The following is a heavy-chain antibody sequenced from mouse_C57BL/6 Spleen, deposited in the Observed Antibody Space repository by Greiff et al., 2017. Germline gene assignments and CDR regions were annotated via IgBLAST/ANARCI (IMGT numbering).Heavy chain of an antibody. CDR1: GYTFTDYY. Sequence: EVKLQQSGPELVKPGASVKISCKASGYTFTDYYMNWVKQSHGKSLEWIGDINPNNGGTSYNQKFKGKATLTVDKSSSTAYMELRSLTSEDSAVYYCASSNYDPFAYWGQGTLVTVSA. V-gene: IGHV1-26*01. D-gene: IGHD2-3*01. CDR3: ASSNYDPFAY. J-gene: IGHJ3*01. CDR2: INPNNGGT.